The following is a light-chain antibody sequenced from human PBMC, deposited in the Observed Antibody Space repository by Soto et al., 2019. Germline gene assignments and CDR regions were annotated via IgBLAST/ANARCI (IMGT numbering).Light chain of an antibody. Sequence: DIQLTQSPSFLSASVGDRVTITCRAIQGISSYLAWYQQKPGKAPKPLIYAASTLQSGVPSRFSGSGSETEFTLTINSLQPEDFANYYCQQLNSFPITFGQGTRLAIK. V-gene: IGKV1-9*01. CDR3: QQLNSFPIT. CDR2: AAS. CDR1: QGISSY. J-gene: IGKJ5*01.